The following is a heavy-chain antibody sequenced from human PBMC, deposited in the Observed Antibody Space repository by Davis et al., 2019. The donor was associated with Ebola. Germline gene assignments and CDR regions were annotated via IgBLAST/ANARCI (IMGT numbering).Heavy chain of an antibody. V-gene: IGHV1-46*01. CDR1: GYTFTNYY. Sequence: ASVKVSCKASGYTFTNYYMHWVRQAPGQGLEWMGMINPNDGRTIYAQKFQGRVTMTRDTSISTAYMEMSRLTSDDTAVFYCAVSGDGLPSDYWGQGTLVTVSS. D-gene: IGHD4-17*01. J-gene: IGHJ4*02. CDR3: AVSGDGLPSDY. CDR2: INPNDGRT.